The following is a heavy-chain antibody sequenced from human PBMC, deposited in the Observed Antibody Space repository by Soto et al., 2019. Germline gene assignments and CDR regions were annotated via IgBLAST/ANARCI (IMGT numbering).Heavy chain of an antibody. CDR3: ARWASSSDV. CDR2: IYSGGST. J-gene: IGHJ6*02. D-gene: IGHD6-6*01. CDR1: GFTFSSYN. V-gene: IGHV3-53*01. Sequence: PGGSLRLSCAASGFTFSSYNMNWVRQAPGKGLEWVSVIYSGGSTYYADSVKGRFTISRDNSKNTLYLQMNSLRAEDTAVHYCARWASSSDVWGQGTTVTVSS.